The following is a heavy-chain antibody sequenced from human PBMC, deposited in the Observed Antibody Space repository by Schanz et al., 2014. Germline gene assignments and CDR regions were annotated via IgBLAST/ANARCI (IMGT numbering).Heavy chain of an antibody. CDR1: GFTFSSYA. CDR3: AKTPRQYCNYDNCPNWFDA. Sequence: EVQLLESGGGLVQPGGSLRLSCAASGFTFSSYAMSWVRQAPGKGLEWVSAINTGGDSTYYADSVKGRFTISRDNSKNTLYLQMNSLRAEDTAVYYCAKTPRQYCNYDNCPNWFDAWGQGTLVTASS. D-gene: IGHD2-15*01. V-gene: IGHV3-23*01. CDR2: INTGGDST. J-gene: IGHJ5*02.